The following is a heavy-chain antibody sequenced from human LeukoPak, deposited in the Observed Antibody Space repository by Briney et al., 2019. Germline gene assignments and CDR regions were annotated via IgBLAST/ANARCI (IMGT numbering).Heavy chain of an antibody. V-gene: IGHV3-23*01. CDR3: AKDVGKWESLHFFDY. CDR1: GFTFSTNA. CDR2: VSGSGAST. Sequence: GGSLRLSCLTSGFTFSTNAMSWVRQAPGKGLEWISGVSGSGASTYYADSVTGRFTISRDNSRNTLYLQMNSLRGDDTAVYYCAKDVGKWESLHFFDYWGQGTLVTVSS. J-gene: IGHJ4*02. D-gene: IGHD1-26*01.